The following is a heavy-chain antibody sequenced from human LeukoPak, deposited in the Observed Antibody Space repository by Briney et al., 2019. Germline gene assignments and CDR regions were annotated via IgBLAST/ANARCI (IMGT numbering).Heavy chain of an antibody. CDR1: GFTFSSYA. V-gene: IGHV3-23*01. CDR3: AKDPGYCSSTSCYFGYYYYGMDV. CDR2: IIGSGGST. D-gene: IGHD2-2*03. J-gene: IGHJ6*02. Sequence: GGSLRLSCAASGFTFSSYAMSWFRQAPGKGLEWFSAIIGSGGSTYYADSVKGRFTISRDNSKSTLYLQMNSLRAEDTAVYYCAKDPGYCSSTSCYFGYYYYGMDVWGQGTTVTVSS.